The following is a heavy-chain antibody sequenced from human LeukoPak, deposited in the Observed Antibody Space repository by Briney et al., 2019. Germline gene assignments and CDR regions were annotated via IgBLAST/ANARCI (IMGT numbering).Heavy chain of an antibody. CDR3: ARVGYYDSSGPNWFDP. V-gene: IGHV1-18*01. Sequence: ASVKVSCQASGYTFTSYGISWVRQAPGQGLEWVGWISAYNGNTNYAQKLQGRVTMTTDTSTSTAYMELRSLRSDDTAVYYCARVGYYDSSGPNWFDPWGQGTLVTVSS. J-gene: IGHJ5*02. D-gene: IGHD3-22*01. CDR1: GYTFTSYG. CDR2: ISAYNGNT.